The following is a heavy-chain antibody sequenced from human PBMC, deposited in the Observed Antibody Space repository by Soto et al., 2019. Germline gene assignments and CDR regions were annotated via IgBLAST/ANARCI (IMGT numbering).Heavy chain of an antibody. J-gene: IGHJ6*02. CDR3: ARILDSNPLYGMDV. D-gene: IGHD4-4*01. CDR1: GYTFTSYD. V-gene: IGHV1-8*01. CDR2: MNPNSGNT. Sequence: ASVEVSCKASGYTFTSYDINWVRQATGQGLEWMGWMNPNSGNTGYAQKFQGRVTMTRNTSISTVYMELSSLRSEDTAVYYCARILDSNPLYGMDVWGQGTTVTVSS.